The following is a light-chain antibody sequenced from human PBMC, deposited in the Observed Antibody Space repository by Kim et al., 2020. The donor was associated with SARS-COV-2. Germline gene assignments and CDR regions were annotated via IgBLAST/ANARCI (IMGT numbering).Light chain of an antibody. CDR3: QQRSNWPPMYT. J-gene: IGKJ2*01. V-gene: IGKV3-11*01. Sequence: SAGERATVSGRASQSVSSYLAWYQQKPGQAPRLLIYDASNRATGIPARFSGSGSGTDFTLTISSLEPEDVAVYYCQQRSNWPPMYTFGQGTKLEI. CDR2: DAS. CDR1: QSVSSY.